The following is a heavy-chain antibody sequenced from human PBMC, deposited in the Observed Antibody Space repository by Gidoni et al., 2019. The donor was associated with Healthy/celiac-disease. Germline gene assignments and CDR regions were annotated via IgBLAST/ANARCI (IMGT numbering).Heavy chain of an antibody. J-gene: IGHJ4*02. CDR2: ITGGSGST. D-gene: IGHD2-2*01. V-gene: IGHV3-23*01. Sequence: EVQLLESGGGLVQPGGSLRLPCAASGFTFSSYAMSWVRQAPGKGLEWVSAITGGSGSTYYADSVKGRFTISRDNSKNTLYLQMNSLRVEDTAVYYCAKSRLPAAVPCDSWGQGTLVTVSS. CDR1: GFTFSSYA. CDR3: AKSRLPAAVPCDS.